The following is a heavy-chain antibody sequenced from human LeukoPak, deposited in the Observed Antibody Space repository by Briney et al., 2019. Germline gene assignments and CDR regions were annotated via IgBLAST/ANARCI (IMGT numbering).Heavy chain of an antibody. J-gene: IGHJ5*02. D-gene: IGHD2-2*01. CDR3: ARPPPASYWLDP. V-gene: IGHV4-59*08. CDR2: IYHTGDT. Sequence: PSETLSLTCTVSGGSISSYYWSWIRQPPGKGLEWIGYIYHTGDTNYNPSLKSRVTFSLDTSKNQFSLKLSSVTAADTAVYYCARPPPASYWLDPWGQGTLVTVSS. CDR1: GGSISSYY.